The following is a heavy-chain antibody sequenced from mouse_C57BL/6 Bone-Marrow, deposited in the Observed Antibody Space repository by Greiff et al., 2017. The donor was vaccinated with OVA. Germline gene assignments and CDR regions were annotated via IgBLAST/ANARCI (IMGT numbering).Heavy chain of an antibody. J-gene: IGHJ1*03. D-gene: IGHD1-1*01. V-gene: IGHV2-5*01. CDR2: IWRGGST. CDR3: AKFPHYYGSSSGYFDV. Sequence: VKLMESGPGLVQPSQSLSITCTVSGFSLTSYGVHWVRQSPGKGLEWLGVIWRGGSTDYNAAFMSRLSITKDNSKSQVFFKMNSLQADDTAIYYCAKFPHYYGSSSGYFDVWGTGTTVTVSS. CDR1: GFSLTSYG.